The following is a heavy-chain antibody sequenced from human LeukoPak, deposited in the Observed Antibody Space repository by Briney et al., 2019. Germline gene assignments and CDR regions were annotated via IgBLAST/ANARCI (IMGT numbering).Heavy chain of an antibody. Sequence: GGSLRLSCAASGFTFSTYGMNWVRQPPGKGLEWISSISDTSSYIYYADSVKGRFTISRDNAKNSPHLQMNSLRSEDTAVYYCASTGASNYYDSSGYLNWGQGTLVTVSS. J-gene: IGHJ4*02. D-gene: IGHD3-22*01. V-gene: IGHV3-21*01. CDR3: ASTGASNYYDSSGYLN. CDR2: ISDTSSYI. CDR1: GFTFSTYG.